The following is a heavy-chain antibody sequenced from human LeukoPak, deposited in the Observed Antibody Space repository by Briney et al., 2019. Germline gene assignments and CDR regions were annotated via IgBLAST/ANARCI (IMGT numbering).Heavy chain of an antibody. D-gene: IGHD2-21*02. J-gene: IGHJ4*02. CDR2: ISGSGSVI. CDR3: ARERNYCGGDCYLN. Sequence: SGGSLRLSCAASGFTFSTYEMNWVRQAPGKGLEWVSYISGSGSVIQYADSVKGRFIISRDNAKNSLYLQMSSLRAEDTAVYYCARERNYCGGDCYLNWGQGTLVTVSS. CDR1: GFTFSTYE. V-gene: IGHV3-48*03.